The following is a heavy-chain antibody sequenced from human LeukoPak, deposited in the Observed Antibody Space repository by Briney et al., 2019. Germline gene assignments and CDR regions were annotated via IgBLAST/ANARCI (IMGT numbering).Heavy chain of an antibody. V-gene: IGHV1-69*05. CDR3: ARAAAGTTGDWFDP. CDR1: GGTFSSYA. CDR2: IIPIFGTA. D-gene: IGHD6-13*01. Sequence: SVKVSCKASGGTFSSYAISWVRQAPGQGLEWMGRIIPIFGTANYAQKFQGRVTITTDESTSTAYMELSSLRSDDTAVYYCARAAAGTTGDWFDPWGQGTLVTVSS. J-gene: IGHJ5*02.